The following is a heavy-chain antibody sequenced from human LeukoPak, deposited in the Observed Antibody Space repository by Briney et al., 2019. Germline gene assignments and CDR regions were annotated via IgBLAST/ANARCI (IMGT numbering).Heavy chain of an antibody. CDR1: GYTFTSYG. J-gene: IGHJ1*01. V-gene: IGHV1-18*01. Sequence: ASVKVSCKASGYTFTSYGISWVRQAPGQGLEWMGWISAYNGNTNYAQKFQGRVTITADESTSTAYMELSSLRSEDTAVYYCARSSDYGDYLKYFQHWGQGTLVTVSS. CDR3: ARSSDYGDYLKYFQH. CDR2: ISAYNGNT. D-gene: IGHD4-17*01.